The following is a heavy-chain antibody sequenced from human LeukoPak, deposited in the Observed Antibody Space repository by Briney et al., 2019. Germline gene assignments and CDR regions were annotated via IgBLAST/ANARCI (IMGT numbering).Heavy chain of an antibody. CDR2: ISSSSSYI. CDR3: ARFHQRVDV. V-gene: IGHV3-21*01. Sequence: PGGSLRLSCTASGFTFGDYAMSWVRQAPGKGLEWVSSISSSSSYIYYADSVKGRFTISRDNAKNSLYLQMNSLRAEDTAVYYCARFHQRVDVWGKGTTVTVSS. J-gene: IGHJ6*04. CDR1: GFTFGDYA.